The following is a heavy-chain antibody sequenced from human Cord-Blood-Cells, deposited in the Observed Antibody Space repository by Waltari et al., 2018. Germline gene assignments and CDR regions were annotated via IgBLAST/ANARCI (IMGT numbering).Heavy chain of an antibody. J-gene: IGHJ6*02. CDR2: IIPIFGTA. Sequence: QVQLVQSGAEVKKPGSSVKVSCKASGGTFSSYAISWVRQAPGQGLEWMGGVGGIIPIFGTAKYAQQFQGRGTITADESTSTAYMELSSLRSEDTAVYYCARDPRRGSGAYYYYGMDVWGQGTTVTVSS. D-gene: IGHD3-10*01. CDR1: GGTFSSYA. V-gene: IGHV1-69*12. CDR3: ARDPRRGSGAYYYYGMDV.